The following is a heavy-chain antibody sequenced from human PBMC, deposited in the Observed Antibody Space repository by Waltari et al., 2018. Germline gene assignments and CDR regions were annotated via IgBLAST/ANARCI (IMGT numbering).Heavy chain of an antibody. CDR2: VLSTGKT. D-gene: IGHD2-15*01. J-gene: IGHJ5*02. CDR1: GDSVTLPNW. Sequence: QLQLQESGPGLVKPSGTLFLSCAVSGDSVTLPNWWSWVRQSPQRGLEWIGQVLSTGKTNYSPSFASRVTMSLDASNNQFSLKVTSATAADTAVYYCARDRGRGLYLDAWGPGTLVTVSP. CDR3: ARDRGRGLYLDA. V-gene: IGHV4-4*02.